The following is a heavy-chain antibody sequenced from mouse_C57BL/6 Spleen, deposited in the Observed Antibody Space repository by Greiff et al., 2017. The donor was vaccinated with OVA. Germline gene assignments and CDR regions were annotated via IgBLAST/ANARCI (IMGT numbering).Heavy chain of an antibody. Sequence: EVMLVESGGGLVKPGGSLKLSCAASGFTFSSYAMSWVRQTPEKRLEWVATISDGGSYTYYPDNVKGRFTISRDNAKNNLYLQISHLKSEDTAMYYCARTEAMDYWGQGTSVTVSS. V-gene: IGHV5-4*03. CDR2: ISDGGSYT. CDR1: GFTFSSYA. J-gene: IGHJ4*01. CDR3: ARTEAMDY.